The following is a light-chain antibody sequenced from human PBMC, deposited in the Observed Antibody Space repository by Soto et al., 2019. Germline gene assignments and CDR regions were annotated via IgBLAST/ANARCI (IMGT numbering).Light chain of an antibody. V-gene: IGKV1-12*01. J-gene: IGKJ4*01. CDR1: QGINNW. CDR3: QQANSFPLT. CDR2: AAS. Sequence: DIQMTQSPSSVSASVGDTVTITCRASQGINNWLAWYQQKPGKAPKLLIYAASTLQSGVPSRFSGSGPGTDFTLTISSLQPEDCATYFCQQANSFPLTFGGGTKVEIK.